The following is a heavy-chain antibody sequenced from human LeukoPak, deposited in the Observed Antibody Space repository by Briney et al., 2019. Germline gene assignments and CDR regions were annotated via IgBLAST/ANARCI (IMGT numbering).Heavy chain of an antibody. V-gene: IGHV3-15*01. D-gene: IGHD2-21*02. J-gene: IGHJ4*02. CDR2: IKSKTDGGTT. Sequence: GGSLRLSCAVSGFTFSNAWMSWVRQAPGKGLEWVGRIKSKTDGGTTDYAAPVKGRITISRDDSTNTLHLQMNSLKTEDTAVYYCTTSLAGAVTAVYPFDNWGQGTLVTVSS. CDR3: TTSLAGAVTAVYPFDN. CDR1: GFTFSNAW.